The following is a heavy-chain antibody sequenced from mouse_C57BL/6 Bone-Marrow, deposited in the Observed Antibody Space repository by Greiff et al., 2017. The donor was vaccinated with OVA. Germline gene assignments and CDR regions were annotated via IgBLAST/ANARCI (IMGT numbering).Heavy chain of an antibody. CDR3: ARTLFYCGSSLGY. CDR1: GYTFTSYW. D-gene: IGHD1-1*01. J-gene: IGHJ2*01. V-gene: IGHV1-53*01. CDR2: INPSNGGT. Sequence: QVQLQQPGTELVKPGASVKLSCKASGYTFTSYWMHWVKQRPGQGLEWIGNINPSNGGTNYNEKFKSKATLTVDKSSSTAYMQLSSLTSEDSAGYCCARTLFYCGSSLGYWGQGTTLTVSS.